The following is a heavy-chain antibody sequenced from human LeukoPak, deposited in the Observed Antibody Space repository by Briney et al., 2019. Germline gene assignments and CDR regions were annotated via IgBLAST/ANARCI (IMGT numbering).Heavy chain of an antibody. CDR1: GDSFDIYV. V-gene: IGHV1-69*06. CDR2: IIPIFNTA. D-gene: IGHD2-21*01. Sequence: SVKVPCKASGDSFDIYVINWVRQAPGQGLEWMGRIIPIFNTANYAQKFQGRVTITADKSTTTAYMELTNLRSDDTAVYFCARNCGGGANCYNLFGMDGWGQGTTVTVSS. CDR3: ARNCGGGANCYNLFGMDG. J-gene: IGHJ6*02.